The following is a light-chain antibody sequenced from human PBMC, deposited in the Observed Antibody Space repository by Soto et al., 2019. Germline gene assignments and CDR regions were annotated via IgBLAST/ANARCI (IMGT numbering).Light chain of an antibody. J-gene: IGKJ1*01. CDR1: QSISNW. Sequence: DIQMTQSPSTLSASVGDRVTITCRASQSISNWLAWYQQKPGKAPKLLIYKASSLESGVPSRFNGNGSGTEFTLTISSLRPDDFATYYCQQYNSYPSTFGQGTKVEIK. CDR2: KAS. CDR3: QQYNSYPST. V-gene: IGKV1-5*03.